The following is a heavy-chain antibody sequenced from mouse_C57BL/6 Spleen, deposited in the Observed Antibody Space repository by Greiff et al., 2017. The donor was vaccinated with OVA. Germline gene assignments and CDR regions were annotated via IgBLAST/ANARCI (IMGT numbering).Heavy chain of an antibody. D-gene: IGHD1-1*01. CDR3: ARGYGSSYYFDY. J-gene: IGHJ2*01. CDR1: GFTFSSYT. Sequence: EVQGVESGGGLVKPGGSLKLSCAASGFTFSSYTMSWVRQTPEKRLEWVATISGGGGNTYYPDSVKGRFTISRDNAKNTLYLQMSSLRSEDTALYYCARGYGSSYYFDYWGQGTTLTVSS. CDR2: ISGGGGNT. V-gene: IGHV5-9*01.